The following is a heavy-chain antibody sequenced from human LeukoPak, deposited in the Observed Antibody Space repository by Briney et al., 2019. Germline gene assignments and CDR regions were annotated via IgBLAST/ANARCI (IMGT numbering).Heavy chain of an antibody. CDR2: ISYDGSNK. V-gene: IGHV3-30*18. CDR1: GFTFSSYG. CDR3: AKESWFGGPFDY. Sequence: GGSLRLSCAASGFTFSSYGMHWVRQAPGKGLEWVAVISYDGSNKYYADSVKGRFTISRDNSKNTLYLQMNSLRAEDTAVYYCAKESWFGGPFDYWGRGTLVTVSS. J-gene: IGHJ4*02. D-gene: IGHD3-10*01.